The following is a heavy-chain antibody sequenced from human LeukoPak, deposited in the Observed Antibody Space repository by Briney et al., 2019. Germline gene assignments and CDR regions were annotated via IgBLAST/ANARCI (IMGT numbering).Heavy chain of an antibody. CDR2: ISYDGSNK. D-gene: IGHD2-21*02. Sequence: GGSLRLSCAASGFTFSSYAMHWVRQAPGKGLEWVAVISYDGSNKYYADSVKGRFTISRDNSKNTLYLQMNSLRAEDTAVYYCAKDLSFIVVVTASDYWGQGTLVTVSS. CDR1: GFTFSSYA. J-gene: IGHJ4*02. V-gene: IGHV3-30*04. CDR3: AKDLSFIVVVTASDY.